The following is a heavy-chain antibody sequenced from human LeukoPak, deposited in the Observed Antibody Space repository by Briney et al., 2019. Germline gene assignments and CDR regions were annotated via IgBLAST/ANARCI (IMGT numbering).Heavy chain of an antibody. V-gene: IGHV3-23*01. CDR1: GLTFSSYA. CDR3: AKGGYIWGSYRLYAFDI. J-gene: IGHJ3*02. D-gene: IGHD3-16*02. CDR2: ISGSGGST. Sequence: ARGSLRLSCAASGLTFSSYAMSWVRQAPGKGLEWVSAISGSGGSTYYADPVKGRFTISRDNSKNTLYLQMNSLRAEDTAVYYCAKGGYIWGSYRLYAFDIWGQGTMVTVSS.